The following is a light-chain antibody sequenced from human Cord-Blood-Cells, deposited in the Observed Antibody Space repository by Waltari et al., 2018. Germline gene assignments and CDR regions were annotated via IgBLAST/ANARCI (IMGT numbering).Light chain of an antibody. CDR1: QSVSSN. V-gene: IGKV3-15*01. CDR2: GAS. J-gene: IGKJ4*01. CDR3: QQYNNWPLT. Sequence: EIVMTQSPATLSVSTGERATLACRASQSVSSNLAWYQQKPGQAPRLLIYGASTRATGIPARVSGSGSRTEFTLTISSLQSEDFAVYYCQQYNNWPLTFGGGTKVEIK.